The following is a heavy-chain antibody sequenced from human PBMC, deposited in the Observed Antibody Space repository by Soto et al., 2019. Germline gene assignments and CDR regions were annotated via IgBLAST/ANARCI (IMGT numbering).Heavy chain of an antibody. CDR2: ISAYNGNT. D-gene: IGHD1-26*01. CDR3: AREAIVAGATTGMDV. Sequence: ASVKVSCKASGYTFTSYGISWVRQAPGQGLEWMGWISAYNGNTNYAQKFQGRVTMTTDTSTSTVYMELSRLRSDDTAVYYCAREAIVAGATTGMDVWGQGTTVTVSS. J-gene: IGHJ6*02. V-gene: IGHV1-18*01. CDR1: GYTFTSYG.